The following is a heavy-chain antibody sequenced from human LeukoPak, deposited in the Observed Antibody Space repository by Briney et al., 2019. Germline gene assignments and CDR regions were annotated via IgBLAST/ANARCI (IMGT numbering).Heavy chain of an antibody. J-gene: IGHJ2*01. CDR2: IYSSGST. V-gene: IGHV4-59*01. Sequence: PSETLSLTCTVSGGSISNYYWSWIRQPPGKGLEWIAYIYSSGSTNYNPSLKSRVTISVETSKNQFSLKLSSVTAADTAMYYCARLPPPPARNYYDSNDYSYWYFDLWGRGTLVTVSS. D-gene: IGHD3-22*01. CDR3: ARLPPPPARNYYDSNDYSYWYFDL. CDR1: GGSISNYY.